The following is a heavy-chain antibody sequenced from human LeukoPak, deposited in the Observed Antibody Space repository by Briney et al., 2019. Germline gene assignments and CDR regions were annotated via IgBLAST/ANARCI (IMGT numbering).Heavy chain of an antibody. V-gene: IGHV1-24*01. CDR2: FGPEDGET. J-gene: IGHJ5*02. CDR1: GYTLTELS. Sequence: GASVKVSCKVSGYTLTELSMHWVRQAPGKGLEWMGGFGPEDGETIYAQKFQGRVTMTEDTSTDTAYMELSSLRSEDTAVYYCATALGSTRWFDPWGQGTLVTVSS. D-gene: IGHD2-2*01. CDR3: ATALGSTRWFDP.